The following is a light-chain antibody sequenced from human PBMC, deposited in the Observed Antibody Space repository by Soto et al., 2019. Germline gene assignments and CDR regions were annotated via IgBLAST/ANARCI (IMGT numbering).Light chain of an antibody. Sequence: QSALTQPRSVSGSPGQSVTTSCNYVSCYQRHPLKAPKLMIYDVTKRPSGVPDGFSGSKSGNTASLTISGLQTEDEADYSCCSYAGSYSWVLFGGGTKVTVL. V-gene: IGLV2-11*01. CDR3: CSYAGSYSWVL. CDR1: Y. J-gene: IGLJ2*01. CDR2: DVT.